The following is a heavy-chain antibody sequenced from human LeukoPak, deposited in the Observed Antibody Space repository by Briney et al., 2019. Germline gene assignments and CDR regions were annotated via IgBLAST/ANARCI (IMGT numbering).Heavy chain of an antibody. CDR1: GFSFSSYE. Sequence: GGSLRLSCAASGFSFSSYEMNWVRQAPGKGLEWISYTSSTGNTIYYADSVKGRFTISRDNAKNSLYLQMNILRVEDTALYYCARGERGFNYGPIDYWGQGTLVTASS. CDR3: ARGERGFNYGPIDY. V-gene: IGHV3-48*03. J-gene: IGHJ4*02. D-gene: IGHD5-18*01. CDR2: TSSTGNTI.